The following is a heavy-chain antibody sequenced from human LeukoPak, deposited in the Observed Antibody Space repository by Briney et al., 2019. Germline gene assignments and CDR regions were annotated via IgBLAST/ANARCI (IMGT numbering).Heavy chain of an antibody. J-gene: IGHJ5*02. CDR2: IYTSGSI. CDR1: GGSISSYY. CDR3: ARVISGLWGKPSFDP. Sequence: KPSETLSLTSTLSGGSISSYYWSWIRQAAGKGLEWTGRIYTSGSINYNPSLKSRVTMSVDTSKNQFSLKLSSVTAADTAVYYCARVISGLWGKPSFDPWGQGTLVTVSS. D-gene: IGHD4/OR15-4a*01. V-gene: IGHV4-4*07.